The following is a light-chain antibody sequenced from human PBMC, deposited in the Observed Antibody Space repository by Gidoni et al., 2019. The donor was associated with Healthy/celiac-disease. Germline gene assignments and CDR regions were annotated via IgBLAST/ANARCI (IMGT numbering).Light chain of an antibody. V-gene: IGKV3-11*01. CDR1: QSVSSY. CDR2: DAS. J-gene: IGKJ3*01. Sequence: IVLTHSLATLSLSPGERAPLPCRASQSVSSYLDWYQQKPGQAPRLLIYDASNRATGIPARFSGSGSGTDFTLTISSIEPEDFEVYYCQQRSNWPTIFTFGQGAKVEIK. CDR3: QQRSNWPTIFT.